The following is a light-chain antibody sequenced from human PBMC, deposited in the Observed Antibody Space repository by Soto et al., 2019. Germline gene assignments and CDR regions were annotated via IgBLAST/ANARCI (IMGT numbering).Light chain of an antibody. Sequence: ETVMTQSPATLSVFLGESTTLSCRASQSVGSNLAWYQEKPGQPPRLVIYGVSTRATGIPTRFSGSGSGTEFTLTISSLQSEDFGVYYCQQYNNWPPWTFGQGTKVEMK. CDR2: GVS. J-gene: IGKJ1*01. V-gene: IGKV3-15*01. CDR1: QSVGSN. CDR3: QQYNNWPPWT.